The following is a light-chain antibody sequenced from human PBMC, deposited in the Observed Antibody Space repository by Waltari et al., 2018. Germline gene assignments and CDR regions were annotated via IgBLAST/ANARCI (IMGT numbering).Light chain of an antibody. CDR3: QQSHSAPRT. CDR1: QIIRSY. V-gene: IGKV1-39*01. Sequence: DIQMTQSPSSLSASVGDRVPITCRTSQIIRSYLYWYQQKPGKAPKLLILAASSLESGVPSRFSGSGSGTDFTLTITSLQPEDFATYYCQQSHSAPRTFGQGTKVEIK. CDR2: AAS. J-gene: IGKJ1*01.